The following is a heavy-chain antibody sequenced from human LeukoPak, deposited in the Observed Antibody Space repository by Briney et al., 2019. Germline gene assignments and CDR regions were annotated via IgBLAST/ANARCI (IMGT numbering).Heavy chain of an antibody. CDR1: GFIFSSYA. CDR3: ANLGPTAMVTIYYYGMDV. CDR2: ISYDGSNK. V-gene: IGHV3-30-3*01. Sequence: GGSLRLSCAASGFIFSSYAMHWVRQAPGKGLEWVAVISYDGSNKYYADSVKGRFTISRDNSKNTLYLQMNSQRAEDTAVYYCANLGPTAMVTIYYYGMDVWGQGTTVTVSS. J-gene: IGHJ6*02. D-gene: IGHD5-18*01.